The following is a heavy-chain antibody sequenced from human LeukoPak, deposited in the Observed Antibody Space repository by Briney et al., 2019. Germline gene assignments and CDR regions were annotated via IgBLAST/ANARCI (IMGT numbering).Heavy chain of an antibody. D-gene: IGHD2-15*01. CDR2: IYYSGST. CDR1: GGSISSYY. V-gene: IGHV4-59*01. CDR3: ARALGVGVVAAIGWFDP. Sequence: SETLSLTCTVSGGSISSYYWSWIRQPPGKGLEWIGYIYYSGSTNYNPSLKGRVTISVDTSKNQFSLKLSSVTAADTAVYYCARALGVGVVAAIGWFDPWGQGTLVTVSS. J-gene: IGHJ5*02.